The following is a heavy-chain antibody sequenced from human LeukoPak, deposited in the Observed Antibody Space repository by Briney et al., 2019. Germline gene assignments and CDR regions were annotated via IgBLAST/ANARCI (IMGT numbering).Heavy chain of an antibody. J-gene: IGHJ4*02. V-gene: IGHV3-15*01. CDR1: GFTFSSYA. CDR2: IKSKTDGGTT. D-gene: IGHD6-13*01. Sequence: GGSLRLSCAASGFTFSSYAMSWVRQAPGKGLEWVGRIKSKTDGGTTDYAAPVKGRFTISRDDSKNTLYLQMNSLKTEDTAVYYCTTEYSADLSDYWGQGTLVTVSS. CDR3: TTEYSADLSDY.